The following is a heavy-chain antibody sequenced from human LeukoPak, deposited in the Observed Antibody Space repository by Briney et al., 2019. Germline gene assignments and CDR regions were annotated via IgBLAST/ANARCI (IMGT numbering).Heavy chain of an antibody. V-gene: IGHV1-2*06. CDR3: AREVLVSPYYFDY. CDR1: GYTFTGYY. D-gene: IGHD4/OR15-4a*01. J-gene: IGHJ4*02. CDR2: INPNSGGT. Sequence: ASVKVSCKASGYTFTGYYMHWVRQAPGQGLEWMGRINPNSGGTNYAQKFQGRVTMTRDTSISTAYMELSRLGSDDTAVYYCAREVLVSPYYFDYWGQGTLVTVSS.